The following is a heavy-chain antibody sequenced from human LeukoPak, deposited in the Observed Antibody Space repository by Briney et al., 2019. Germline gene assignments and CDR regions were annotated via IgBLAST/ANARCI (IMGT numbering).Heavy chain of an antibody. CDR2: IYSGDNT. V-gene: IGHV3-53*01. J-gene: IGHJ4*02. CDR3: ARDHGRGYCSSTSCYPGVDY. Sequence: GGSLRLSCAASGFAVSTNYMSWVRQAPGKGLEWVSVIYSGDNTYYSDSVKGRFTISRDNSKNTLYLQMNSLRAEDTAVYYCARDHGRGYCSSTSCYPGVDYWGQGTLVTVSS. D-gene: IGHD2-2*01. CDR1: GFAVSTNY.